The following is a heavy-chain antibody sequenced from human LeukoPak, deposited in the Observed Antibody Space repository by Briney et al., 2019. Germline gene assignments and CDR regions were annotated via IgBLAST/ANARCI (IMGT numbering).Heavy chain of an antibody. CDR1: GGSISSGDYF. CDR3: AREKYPGHHWLDP. Sequence: SETLSLTCTVSGGSISSGDYFWSWIRQHPGKGLEWIGYIYYTGSTYCIPSLKSRVIISVDTSKNQFSLQLSSVTAADTAVYYCAREKYPGHHWLDPWGQGALVTVSS. J-gene: IGHJ5*02. D-gene: IGHD2-2*01. V-gene: IGHV4-31*03. CDR2: IYYTGST.